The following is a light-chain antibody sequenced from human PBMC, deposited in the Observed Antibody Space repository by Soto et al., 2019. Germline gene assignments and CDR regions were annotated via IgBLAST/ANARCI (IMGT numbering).Light chain of an antibody. CDR3: HQSYSSLLYT. V-gene: IGKV1-39*01. J-gene: IGKJ2*01. CDR1: QNIGTY. CDR2: TAS. Sequence: DIQMTQSPSSLSASVGDRVTITCRASQNIGTYLNWYQQKPGKAPTVLIYTASTLQSGVPSRFSGSGSGTDFTPTINSLQPEDSATYYCHQSYSSLLYTFGPGTKLEIK.